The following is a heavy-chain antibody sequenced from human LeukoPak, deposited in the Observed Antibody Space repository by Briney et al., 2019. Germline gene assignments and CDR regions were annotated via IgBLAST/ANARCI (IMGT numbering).Heavy chain of an antibody. CDR2: IYYTGIT. J-gene: IGHJ4*02. D-gene: IGHD4/OR15-4a*01. Sequence: PSETLSLTCTVSGGSISSYYWSWIRQPPGKGLEWIGYIYYTGITDYSPSLKSRVTISVDTSKSQFSLRLNSVTTADTAVYYCARMGAIAGASANPDYWGQGTLVTVSS. CDR1: GGSISSYY. CDR3: ARMGAIAGASANPDY. V-gene: IGHV4-59*01.